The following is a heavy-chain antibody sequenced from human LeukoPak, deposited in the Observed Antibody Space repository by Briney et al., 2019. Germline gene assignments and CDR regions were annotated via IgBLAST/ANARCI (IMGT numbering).Heavy chain of an antibody. CDR3: ARDESYGRYYYYYYMDV. D-gene: IGHD5-18*01. Sequence: SETLSLTCTVSGGSISSYYWSWIRQPAGKGLEWIGRIYTSGSTNYNPSPKSRVTISVDKSKNQFSLKLSSVTAADTAVYYCARDESYGRYYYYYYMDVRGKGTTVTVS. J-gene: IGHJ6*03. CDR1: GGSISSYY. CDR2: IYTSGST. V-gene: IGHV4-4*07.